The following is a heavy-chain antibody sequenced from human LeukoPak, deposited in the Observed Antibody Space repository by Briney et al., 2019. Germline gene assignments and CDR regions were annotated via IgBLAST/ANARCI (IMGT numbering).Heavy chain of an antibody. V-gene: IGHV1-18*04. Sequence: ASVKVSCKASGYTFTGYYIHWVRQAPGQGLEWMGWISADNGNTDYAQRFQGRVTMTTDTSTSTAYMELRSLRSDDTAVYYCARALSSSWYAFRSNWFDPWGQGTLVSVSS. CDR1: GYTFTGYY. CDR3: ARALSSSWYAFRSNWFDP. J-gene: IGHJ5*02. D-gene: IGHD6-13*01. CDR2: ISADNGNT.